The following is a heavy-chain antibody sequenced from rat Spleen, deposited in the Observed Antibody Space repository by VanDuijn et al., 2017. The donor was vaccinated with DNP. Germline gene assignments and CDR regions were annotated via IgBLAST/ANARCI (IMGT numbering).Heavy chain of an antibody. V-gene: IGHV5-22*01. CDR1: GFIFSDYY. D-gene: IGHD4-3*01. Sequence: EVQLVESGGGLVQPGRSLKLSCAASGFIFSDYYMAWVRQAPTKGLAWVAYILYDGGSTYYVDSVKGRFTLSRDNAKSTLYLQINSLRSEDMATYYCARWNSDYWGFAYWGQGTLVTVSS. J-gene: IGHJ3*01. CDR2: ILYDGGST. CDR3: ARWNSDYWGFAY.